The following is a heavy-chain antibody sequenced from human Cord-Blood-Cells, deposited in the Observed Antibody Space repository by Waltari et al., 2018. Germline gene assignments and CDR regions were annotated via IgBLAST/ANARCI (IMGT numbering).Heavy chain of an antibody. CDR2: IYDSGSP. J-gene: IGHJ4*02. D-gene: IGHD3-10*01. CDR1: GGSISSYY. CDR3: ARGPPRGVFDY. Sequence: QVQLQESGPGLVKPSETLSLTCTVSGGSISSYYWSWIRQPPGKGLELIGYIYDSGSPNYHPSRNSRVTISVGTSKNQFSLKLSSVTAADTAVYYCARGPPRGVFDYWGQGTLVTVSS. V-gene: IGHV4-59*01.